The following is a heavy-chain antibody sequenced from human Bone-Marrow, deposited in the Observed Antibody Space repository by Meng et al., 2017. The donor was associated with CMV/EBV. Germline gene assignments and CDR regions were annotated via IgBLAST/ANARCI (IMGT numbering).Heavy chain of an antibody. D-gene: IGHD1-26*01. CDR1: GFTVSSNY. CDR3: ARDPGATVN. J-gene: IGHJ4*02. V-gene: IGHV3-66*01. CDR2: IYGGGNT. Sequence: EVQVVESGGGLVQPGGSLRLSCAASGFTVSSNYMSWVRQAPGKGLEWVSVIYGGGNTYYTDSVKGRFTISRDNSKNTLYLQMNSLRAEDTAVYYCARDPGATVNWGQGTLVTVSS.